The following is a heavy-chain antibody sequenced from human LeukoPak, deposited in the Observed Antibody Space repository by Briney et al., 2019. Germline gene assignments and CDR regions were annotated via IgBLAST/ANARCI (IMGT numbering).Heavy chain of an antibody. Sequence: GGSLRLSCAASGFTFSSYTMHWVRQAPGKGLEWVSAVTGSGGSTYYADSVKGRFTISRDNSRNTLFLQMNSLRAEDTAVYYCAKWGDFDILTGYYVSDFWGQGTLVTVSS. J-gene: IGHJ4*02. D-gene: IGHD3-9*01. V-gene: IGHV3-23*01. CDR1: GFTFSSYT. CDR3: AKWGDFDILTGYYVSDF. CDR2: VTGSGGST.